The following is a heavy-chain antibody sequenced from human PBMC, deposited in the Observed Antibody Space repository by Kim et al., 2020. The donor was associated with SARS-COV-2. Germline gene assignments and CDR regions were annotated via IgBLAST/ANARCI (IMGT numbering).Heavy chain of an antibody. J-gene: IGHJ2*01. CDR3: AGRTYYYDSCDYYNAGSYRYFDL. V-gene: IGHV5-51*01. D-gene: IGHD3-22*01. CDR1: GYSFTSYW. CDR2: IYPGDSDT. Sequence: GESLEISCKGSGYSFTSYWIAWVRQMPGKGLEWRGIIYPGDSDTRYSPSFQGPVTIPADKSISTAYLQWSSLKASDTAMYYLAGRTYYYDSCDYYNAGSYRYFDLGRRGTLLPVS.